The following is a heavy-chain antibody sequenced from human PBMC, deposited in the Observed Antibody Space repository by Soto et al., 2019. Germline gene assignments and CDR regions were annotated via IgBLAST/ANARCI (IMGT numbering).Heavy chain of an antibody. CDR1: GFTFSSYG. D-gene: IGHD3-22*01. CDR3: AKDITMIVVVITTSGFDY. V-gene: IGHV3-30*18. CDR2: ISYDGSNK. J-gene: IGHJ4*02. Sequence: GGSLRLSCAASGFTFSSYGMHWVRQAPGKGLEWVAVISYDGSNKYYADSVKGRFTISRDNSKNTLYLQMNSLRAGDTAVYYCAKDITMIVVVITTSGFDYWGQGTLVTVSS.